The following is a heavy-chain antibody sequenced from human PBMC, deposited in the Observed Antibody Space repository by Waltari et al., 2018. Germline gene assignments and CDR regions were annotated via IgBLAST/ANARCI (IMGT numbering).Heavy chain of an antibody. CDR2: INGDGGST. Sequence: EVQLVESGGGLVQPGGSLRLSCEASGFTFRHYWMHWVRQPPGKGLVWVSRINGDGGSTTYADSVKGRFTISRDNAKNTLYLRMDSLRDDDTAVYYCASPLPDSSGWDFGYWGRGTLVTVSS. J-gene: IGHJ4*02. CDR3: ASPLPDSSGWDFGY. D-gene: IGHD6-19*01. CDR1: GFTFRHYW. V-gene: IGHV3-74*03.